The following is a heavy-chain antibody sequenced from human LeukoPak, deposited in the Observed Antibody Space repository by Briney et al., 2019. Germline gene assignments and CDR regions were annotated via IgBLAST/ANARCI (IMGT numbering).Heavy chain of an antibody. CDR3: ARFYYDSSGYCFDS. V-gene: IGHV4-59*01. CDR2: INDSGIK. D-gene: IGHD3-22*01. J-gene: IGHJ4*02. Sequence: PSETLSLTCSVSGGSISSYYWSWIRQSPGKGLEWIGYINDSGIKNYNPSLKSRVTISPDTSKNQFSLKLSSVTAADTAVYYCARFYYDSSGYCFDSWGQGILVTVS. CDR1: GGSISSYY.